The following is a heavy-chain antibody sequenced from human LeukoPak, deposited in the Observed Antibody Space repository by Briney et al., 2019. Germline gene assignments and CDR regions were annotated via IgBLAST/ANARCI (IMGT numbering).Heavy chain of an antibody. D-gene: IGHD3-3*01. CDR3: ARGYRDRTIYDFWSGYYDTFDY. J-gene: IGHJ4*02. V-gene: IGHV4-34*01. CDR1: GGSFSGYY. Sequence: SETLSLTCAVYGGSFSGYYWSWIRQPPGKGLEWIGEINHSGSTNYNPSLKSRVTISVDTSKNQFSLKLSSVTAADTAVYYCARGYRDRTIYDFWSGYYDTFDYWGQGTLVTVSS. CDR2: INHSGST.